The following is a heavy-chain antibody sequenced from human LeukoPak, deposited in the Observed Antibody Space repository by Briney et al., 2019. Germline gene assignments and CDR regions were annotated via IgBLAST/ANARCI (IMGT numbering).Heavy chain of an antibody. V-gene: IGHV3-21*01. CDR3: ARDRDYGDYGGAFDI. CDR2: ISSSSSYT. Sequence: PGGSLRLSCAASGFTFSSYSMNWVRQAPGKGLEWVSSISSSSSYTYYADSVKGRFTISRDNAKNSLYLQMNSLRAEDTAVYYCARDRDYGDYGGAFDIWGQGTMVTVSS. D-gene: IGHD4-17*01. J-gene: IGHJ3*02. CDR1: GFTFSSYS.